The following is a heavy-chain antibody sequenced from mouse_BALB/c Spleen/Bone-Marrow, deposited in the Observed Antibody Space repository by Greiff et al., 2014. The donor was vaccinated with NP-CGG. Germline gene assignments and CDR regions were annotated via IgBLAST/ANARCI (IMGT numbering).Heavy chain of an antibody. CDR3: VRYGYYVFYAMDY. CDR2: INSNGGST. J-gene: IGHJ4*01. Sequence: DVMLVESGGGLVQPGGSLKLSCAASGFTFSSYGMSWVRQTPDKRLELVATINSNGGSTYYPDSVKGRFTISRDDAKNTLYLQMSSLKSEDTAMYYCVRYGYYVFYAMDYWGQGTSVTVSS. V-gene: IGHV5-6-3*01. D-gene: IGHD2-3*01. CDR1: GFTFSSYG.